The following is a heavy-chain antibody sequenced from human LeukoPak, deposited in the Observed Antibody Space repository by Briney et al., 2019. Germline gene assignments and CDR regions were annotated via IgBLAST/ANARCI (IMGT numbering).Heavy chain of an antibody. J-gene: IGHJ4*02. Sequence: SETLSLTCTVSGGSISSSSYYWGWIRQPPEKGLEWIGSIYYSGSTYYNPSLKSRVTISVDTSKNQFSLKLSSVTAADTAVYYCARDRSGIAFDYWGQGTLVTVSS. CDR3: ARDRSGIAFDY. D-gene: IGHD6-25*01. CDR1: GGSISSSSYY. CDR2: IYYSGST. V-gene: IGHV4-39*07.